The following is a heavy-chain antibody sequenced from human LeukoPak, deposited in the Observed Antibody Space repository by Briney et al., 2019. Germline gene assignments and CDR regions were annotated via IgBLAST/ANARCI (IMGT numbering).Heavy chain of an antibody. Sequence: GASVKVSRPASGYTFTGHFIHWVRQAPGQGLEWMGWSNPNSGDTNYAQKFQGRVTMTRDTSISTVYMELSRVRSDDTAVYYCAREYRRYSRTYYDYWGQGTLVTVSS. V-gene: IGHV1-2*02. CDR2: SNPNSGDT. CDR1: GYTFTGHF. CDR3: AREYRRYSRTYYDY. J-gene: IGHJ4*02. D-gene: IGHD4-11*01.